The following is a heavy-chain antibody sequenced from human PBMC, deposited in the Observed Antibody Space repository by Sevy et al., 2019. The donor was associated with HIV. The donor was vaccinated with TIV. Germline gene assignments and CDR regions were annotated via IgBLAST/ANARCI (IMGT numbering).Heavy chain of an antibody. CDR1: GYTFTTFA. CDR3: ARGRAPNSMDV. Sequence: PSVKVSCKTSGYTFTTFAITWVRQAPGQGLEWMGWITTYNGGTHSAQKFQDRVTMTADTSTKTVYLELRSLTSDDTAIYYCARGRAPNSMDVWGKGSTVTVSS. V-gene: IGHV1-18*01. CDR2: ITTYNGGT. J-gene: IGHJ6*04.